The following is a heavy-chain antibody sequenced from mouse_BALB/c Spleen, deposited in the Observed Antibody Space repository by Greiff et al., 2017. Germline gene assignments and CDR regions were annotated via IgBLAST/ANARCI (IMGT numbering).Heavy chain of an antibody. Sequence: VQRVESGGGLVQPGGSLRLSCATSGFTFTDYYMSWVRQPPGKALEWLGFIRNKANGYTTEYSASVKGRFTISRDNSQSILYLQMNTLRAEDSATYYCARDSNYYGSLDYWGQGTTLTVSS. D-gene: IGHD1-1*01. CDR2: IRNKANGYTT. CDR3: ARDSNYYGSLDY. V-gene: IGHV7-3*02. J-gene: IGHJ2*01. CDR1: GFTFTDYY.